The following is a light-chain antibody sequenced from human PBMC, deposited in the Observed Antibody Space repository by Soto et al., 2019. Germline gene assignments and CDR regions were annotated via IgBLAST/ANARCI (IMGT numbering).Light chain of an antibody. V-gene: IGKV4-1*01. CDR1: QSVLYNSNNKNH. CDR3: QQYDSIPFT. J-gene: IGKJ2*01. Sequence: DFVMTQAPDSLAVSLGERATINCKSSQSVLYNSNNKNHLGWFQQKPGHPPKLLIYGASFRPSGVPDRFSGSGSGTEFTLTISSLQAEDVAVYYCQQYDSIPFTFGQGTKLEI. CDR2: GAS.